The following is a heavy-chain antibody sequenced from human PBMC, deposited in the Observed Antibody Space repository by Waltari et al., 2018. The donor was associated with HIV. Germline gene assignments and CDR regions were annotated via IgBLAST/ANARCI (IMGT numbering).Heavy chain of an antibody. Sequence: EVQLVESGGGLVQPGRSLRLSCAASGFTFDDYPMHWVRQSPGGGVGWVSGISWNSGITDYVDSVKGRFTISRDNAKNSLYLQMNSLTVEDTAFYYCAKGGSHLTIFEAWFDSWGQGTLVTVSS. D-gene: IGHD3-3*01. CDR1: GFTFDDYP. CDR2: ISWNSGIT. J-gene: IGHJ5*01. CDR3: AKGGSHLTIFEAWFDS. V-gene: IGHV3-9*01.